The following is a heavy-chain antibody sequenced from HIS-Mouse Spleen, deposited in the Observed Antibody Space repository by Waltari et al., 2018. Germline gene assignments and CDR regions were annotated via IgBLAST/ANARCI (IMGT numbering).Heavy chain of an antibody. D-gene: IGHD6-13*01. CDR2: IYYSGST. Sequence: QLQLPESGPGLVKPSETLSLTCTVSGCSISSSSYYWGWNRQPPGKGLEWIGSIYYSGSTYYNPSLKSRVTISVDTSKNQFSLKLSSVTAADTAVYYCAREIPYSSSWYDWYFDLWGRGTLVTVSS. CDR1: GCSISSSSYY. J-gene: IGHJ2*01. V-gene: IGHV4-39*07. CDR3: AREIPYSSSWYDWYFDL.